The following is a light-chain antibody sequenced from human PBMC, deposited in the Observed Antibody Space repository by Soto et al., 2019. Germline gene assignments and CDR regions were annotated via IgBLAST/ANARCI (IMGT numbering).Light chain of an antibody. V-gene: IGLV2-14*01. CDR2: DGS. Sequence: QSVLTQPASVSGSPGQTITISCTGTSSDVGGYNYVSWYQQHPGKAPKLMIYDGSNRPSGVSNRFSGSKSGNTASLTISGLQAEDEADYYCISYTSSSTLLVFGTGTKVTVL. CDR1: SSDVGGYNY. CDR3: ISYTSSSTLLV. J-gene: IGLJ1*01.